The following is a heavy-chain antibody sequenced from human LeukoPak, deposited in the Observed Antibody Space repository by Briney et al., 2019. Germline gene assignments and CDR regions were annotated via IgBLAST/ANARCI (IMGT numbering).Heavy chain of an antibody. CDR2: IIPIFGTA. V-gene: IGHV1-69*13. D-gene: IGHD3-22*01. CDR3: ARNGPPNYYDSSGALGD. Sequence: SVRVSCKASGGTFSSYAISWVRQAPGQGLEWMGGIIPIFGTANYAQKFQGRVTITADESTSTAYMELSSLRSEDTAVYYCARNGPPNYYDSSGALGDWGQGTLVTVSS. CDR1: GGTFSSYA. J-gene: IGHJ4*02.